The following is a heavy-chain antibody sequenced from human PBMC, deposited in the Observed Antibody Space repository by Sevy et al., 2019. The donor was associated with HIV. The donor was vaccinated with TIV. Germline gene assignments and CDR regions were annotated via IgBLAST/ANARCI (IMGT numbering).Heavy chain of an antibody. CDR1: GGSISSYF. D-gene: IGHD1-1*01. Sequence: SETLSLTCSVSGGSISSYFWTWVRQSPGKGLEWIGNIYFTGNTDYSPALKSRVILSRDTPKSQFSLTLKSVTAADTAIYFCARDSTTRPRVLDYWGQGTLVTVSS. CDR3: ARDSTTRPRVLDY. V-gene: IGHV4-59*01. J-gene: IGHJ4*02. CDR2: IYFTGNT.